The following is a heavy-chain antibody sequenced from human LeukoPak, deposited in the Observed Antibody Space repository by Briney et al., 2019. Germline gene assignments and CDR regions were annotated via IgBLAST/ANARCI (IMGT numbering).Heavy chain of an antibody. CDR2: ISSTSSYI. V-gene: IGHV3-21*01. D-gene: IGHD6-13*01. CDR1: GFTFSDYS. CDR3: AKSGEPGIAAAGRPYFDY. J-gene: IGHJ4*02. Sequence: PGGSLRLSCAASGFTFSDYSMNWVRQAPGKGLEWVSSISSTSSYIYYADSLKGRFTISRDNSKNTLYLQMNSLRAEDTAVYYCAKSGEPGIAAAGRPYFDYWGQGTLVTVSS.